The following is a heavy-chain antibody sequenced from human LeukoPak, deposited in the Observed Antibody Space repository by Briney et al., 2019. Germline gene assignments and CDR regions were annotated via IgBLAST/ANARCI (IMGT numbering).Heavy chain of an antibody. D-gene: IGHD3-10*01. Sequence: PSETLSLTCTVSGGSISSSSYYWSWIRQPPGKGLEWIGYIYHSGSTYYNPSLKSRVTISVDRSKNQFSLKLSSVTAADTAVYYCARGYYGSGSLPPYFDYWGQGTLVTVSS. CDR2: IYHSGST. J-gene: IGHJ4*02. CDR1: GGSISSSSYY. V-gene: IGHV4-30-2*01. CDR3: ARGYYGSGSLPPYFDY.